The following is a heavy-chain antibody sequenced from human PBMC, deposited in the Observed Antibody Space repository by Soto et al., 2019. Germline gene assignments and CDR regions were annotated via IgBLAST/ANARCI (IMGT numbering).Heavy chain of an antibody. D-gene: IGHD4-17*01. CDR3: ARGLYDYDYYYYGMDV. CDR2: ISSSSSTI. J-gene: IGHJ6*02. Sequence: GGSLRLSCAASGFTFSSYSMNWVRQAPGKGLEWVSYISSSSSTIYYADSVKGRFTISRDNAKNSLYLQMNSLRDEDTAVYYCARGLYDYDYYYYGMDVWGQGTTVTVSS. V-gene: IGHV3-48*02. CDR1: GFTFSSYS.